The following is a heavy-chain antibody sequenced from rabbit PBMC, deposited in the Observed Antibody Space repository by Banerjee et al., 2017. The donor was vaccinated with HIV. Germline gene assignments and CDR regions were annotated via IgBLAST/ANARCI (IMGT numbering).Heavy chain of an antibody. J-gene: IGHJ6*01. V-gene: IGHV1S45*01. CDR1: GFDFSSNA. Sequence: QEQLKESGGGLVQPEGSLTLTCKASGFDFSSNAMCWVRQAPGKRPEWIACIYAGSSGSTYSASWAKGRFTISKTSSTTVTLQMTSLTAADTATYFCARGDDGDPSDGNALSLWGQGTLVTVS. CDR2: IYAGSSGST. D-gene: IGHD6-1*01. CDR3: ARGDDGDPSDGNALSL.